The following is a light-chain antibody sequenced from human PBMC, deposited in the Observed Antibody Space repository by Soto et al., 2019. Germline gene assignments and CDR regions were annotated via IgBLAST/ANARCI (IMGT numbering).Light chain of an antibody. CDR2: SNN. CDR3: AAWDDSLNGTYVV. Sequence: QSVLTQPPSASGTPGQRVTISCSGSSSNIGSNTGNWYQQLPGTAPKLLIYSNNQRPSGVPDRFSGSKSGTSASLAISGLQSEDEADYYCAAWDDSLNGTYVVFGGGTKLTVL. J-gene: IGLJ2*01. CDR1: SSNIGSNT. V-gene: IGLV1-44*01.